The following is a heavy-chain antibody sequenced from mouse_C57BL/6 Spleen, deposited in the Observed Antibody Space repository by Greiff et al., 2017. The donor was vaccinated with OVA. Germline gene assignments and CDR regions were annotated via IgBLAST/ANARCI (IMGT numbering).Heavy chain of an antibody. CDR2: IDPSDSYT. Sequence: QVQLQQPGAELVKPGASVKLSCKASGYTFTSYWMQWVKQRPGQGLEWIGEIDPSDSYTNYNQKFKGKATLTVDTSSSTAYMQLSSLTSEDSAVYYCARSPLYYGSSYGYAMDYWGQGTSVTVSS. D-gene: IGHD1-1*01. J-gene: IGHJ4*01. CDR1: GYTFTSYW. CDR3: ARSPLYYGSSYGYAMDY. V-gene: IGHV1-50*01.